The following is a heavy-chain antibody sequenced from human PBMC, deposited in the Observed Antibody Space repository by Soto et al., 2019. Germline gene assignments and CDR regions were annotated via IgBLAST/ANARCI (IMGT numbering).Heavy chain of an antibody. D-gene: IGHD5-18*01. CDR1: GFTFSTYG. CDR3: ANDSATHFRGYSYTAP. V-gene: IGHV3-30*18. Sequence: RLSCSASGFTFSTYGMHWVRQAPGKGLEWVSVISHDGTNYYYADSVKGRFTISRDNSKNTVYLQMDSLRAEDTAVYYCANDSATHFRGYSYTAPRGQGILVTVSS. J-gene: IGHJ5*02. CDR2: ISHDGTNY.